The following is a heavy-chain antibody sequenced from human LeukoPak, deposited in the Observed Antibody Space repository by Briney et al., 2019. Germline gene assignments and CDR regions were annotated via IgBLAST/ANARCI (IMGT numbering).Heavy chain of an antibody. CDR1: GGSISSYY. J-gene: IGHJ2*01. CDR2: IYYSGST. CDR3: ARLYGAAGYWYFDL. V-gene: IGHV4-59*08. D-gene: IGHD6-13*01. Sequence: PSETLSVTCTVSGGSISSYYWSWIRQPPGKGLEWNGYIYYSGSTNYNPSLKSRVTISVDTSKNQFSLKLSSVTAADTAVYYCARLYGAAGYWYFDLWGRGTLVTVSS.